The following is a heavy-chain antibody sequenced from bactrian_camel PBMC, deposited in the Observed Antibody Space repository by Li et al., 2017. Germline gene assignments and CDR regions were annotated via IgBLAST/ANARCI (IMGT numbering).Heavy chain of an antibody. CDR3: ASANYGDSAMNY. Sequence: DVQLVESGGGSVQPGGSLRLSCVASGFTFSSFAMNWVRQAPGKGFEWVSGISAEGGSTYYKDSVKGRFTISRDNSKNTAYLQLDDLKTEDMAMYYCASANYGDSAMNYWGQGTQVTVS. V-gene: IGHV3S40*01. D-gene: IGHD5*01. J-gene: IGHJ4*01. CDR1: GFTFSSFA. CDR2: ISAEGGST.